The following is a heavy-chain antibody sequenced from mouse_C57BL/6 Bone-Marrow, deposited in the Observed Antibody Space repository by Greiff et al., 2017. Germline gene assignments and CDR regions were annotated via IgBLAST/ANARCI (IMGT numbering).Heavy chain of an antibody. CDR1: GFSLTSYG. J-gene: IGHJ4*01. D-gene: IGHD2-5*01. CDR2: IWSGGST. CDR3: AREVTTSSSFYAMDY. Sequence: QVQLKESGPGLVQPSQSLSITCTVSGFSLTSYGVHWVRQSPGKGLEWLGVIWSGGSTDYNAAFISRLSISKDNSKSQVFFKMNSLQADDTAIYYCAREVTTSSSFYAMDYWGQGTSVTVSS. V-gene: IGHV2-2*01.